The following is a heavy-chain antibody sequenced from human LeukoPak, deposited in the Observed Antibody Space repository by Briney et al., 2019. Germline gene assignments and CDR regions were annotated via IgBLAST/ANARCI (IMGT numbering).Heavy chain of an antibody. CDR1: GGSFSGYY. J-gene: IGHJ4*02. D-gene: IGHD7-27*01. CDR2: INHSGST. CDR3: ARRRRAGNWGYPYYFDY. V-gene: IGHV4-34*01. Sequence: PSETLSLTCAVYGGSFSGYYWSWIRQPPGKGLEWIGEINHSGSTNYNPSLKSRVTISVDTSKNQFSLKLSSVTAADTAVYYCARRRRAGNWGYPYYFDYWGQGTLVTVSS.